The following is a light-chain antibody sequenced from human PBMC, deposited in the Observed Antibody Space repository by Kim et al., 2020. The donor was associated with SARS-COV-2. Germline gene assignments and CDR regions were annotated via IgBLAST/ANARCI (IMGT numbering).Light chain of an antibody. Sequence: EILLTQSPVTVSLSPGERATLFCRASQSVNSYLAWYQHKPGQAPRLLIYDASNRATGIPARFSGSGSETDYTLTISSLEPEDFAVYYCPQRSNWPLALTFGGGTKVDIK. V-gene: IGKV3-11*01. CDR3: PQRSNWPLALT. CDR2: DAS. J-gene: IGKJ4*01. CDR1: QSVNSY.